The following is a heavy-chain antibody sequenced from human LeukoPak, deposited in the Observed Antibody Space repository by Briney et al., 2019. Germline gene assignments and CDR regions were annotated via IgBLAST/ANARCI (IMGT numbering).Heavy chain of an antibody. J-gene: IGHJ4*01. CDR3: ARDRVGGGLTGVSLY. CDR1: GYPXDNFG. D-gene: IGHD1-14*01. CDR2: ISAYNGNT. Sequence: ASVKVSCKASGYPXDNFGLTRVRQAPGQGLEWMGWISAYNGNTHYAQKFRGRLTLTTETSTSTAYLELRSLKSDDTAVYYCARDRVGGGLTGVSLYWGQGTLVTVSS. V-gene: IGHV1-18*01.